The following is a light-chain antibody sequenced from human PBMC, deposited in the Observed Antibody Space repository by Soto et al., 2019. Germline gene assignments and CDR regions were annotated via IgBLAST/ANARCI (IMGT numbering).Light chain of an antibody. V-gene: IGLV2-8*01. CDR2: EVS. CDR1: SSNVGGYNY. CDR3: TSYAGTTYV. Sequence: QSVLTQPPSASGSPGQSVTISCTGTSSNVGGYNYVSWYQQHPGKAPKLMISEVSKRPSGVPDRFSGSKSGNTASLTVSGLQAEDEADYYCTSYAGTTYVFGTGTKVTVL. J-gene: IGLJ1*01.